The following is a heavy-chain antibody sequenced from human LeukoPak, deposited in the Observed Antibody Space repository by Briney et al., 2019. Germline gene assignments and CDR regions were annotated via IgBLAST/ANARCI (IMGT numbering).Heavy chain of an antibody. CDR3: AILGATALFYFHS. V-gene: IGHV1-8*03. Sequence: ASVKVSCKASGYTFTSHDINWVRQATGQGLEWMGWMNPNSGNIVYAQKFQGRFTITRNTSISTAYMELSSLTSEDTAVYYCAILGATALFYFHSWGHGTLVTDSS. CDR1: GYTFTSHD. J-gene: IGHJ4*01. CDR2: MNPNSGNI. D-gene: IGHD1-26*01.